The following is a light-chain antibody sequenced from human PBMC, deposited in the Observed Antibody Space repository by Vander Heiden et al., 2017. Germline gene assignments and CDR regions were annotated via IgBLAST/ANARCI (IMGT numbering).Light chain of an antibody. CDR1: SSDVGVYNY. J-gene: IGLJ2*01. CDR3: SSYAGSNKV. V-gene: IGLV2-8*01. Sequence: QSALTQPPSASGSPGQSVTISCPGTSSDVGVYNYVSEYQQHPGKAPKLMIYEVSKRPSGVPDRFSCSKSGNTASLTVSGLQAEDEADYYCSSYAGSNKVFGGGTKLTVL. CDR2: EVS.